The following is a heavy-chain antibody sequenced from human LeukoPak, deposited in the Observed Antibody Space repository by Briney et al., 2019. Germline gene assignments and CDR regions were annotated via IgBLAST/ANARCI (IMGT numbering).Heavy chain of an antibody. CDR2: ITSTGSGI. CDR1: GFTFSSYE. J-gene: IGHJ4*02. Sequence: HTGGSLRLSCAASGFTFSSYEMIWVRQAPGKGLEWVSYITSTGSGIYYADSVKGRFAISRDNAKNSLNLQMNSLRAEDTAVYYCARRTITAGFGFDYWGQGTLVTVSS. CDR3: ARRTITAGFGFDY. D-gene: IGHD5-12*01. V-gene: IGHV3-48*03.